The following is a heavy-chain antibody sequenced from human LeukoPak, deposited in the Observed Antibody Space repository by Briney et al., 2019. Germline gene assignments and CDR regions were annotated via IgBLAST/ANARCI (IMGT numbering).Heavy chain of an antibody. Sequence: SETLSLTCTVSGGSISSSSYYWGWIRQPPGKGLEWIGSIYYSGSTSYNPSLKSRVTISVDTSKNQFSLKLSSVTAADTAVYYCARAVAVEGYLDAFDIWGQGTMVTVSS. D-gene: IGHD5-24*01. CDR3: ARAVAVEGYLDAFDI. J-gene: IGHJ3*02. CDR1: GGSISSSSYY. CDR2: IYYSGST. V-gene: IGHV4-39*07.